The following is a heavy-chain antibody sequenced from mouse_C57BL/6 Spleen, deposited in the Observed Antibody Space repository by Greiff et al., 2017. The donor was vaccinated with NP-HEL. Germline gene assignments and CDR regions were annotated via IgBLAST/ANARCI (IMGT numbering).Heavy chain of an antibody. D-gene: IGHD1-1*02. Sequence: QVHVKQSGAELVKPGASVKLSCKASGYTFTSYWMQWVKQRPGQGLEWIGEIDPSDSYTNYNQKFKGKATLTVDTSSSTAYMQLSSLTSEDSAVYYCARYGLRPIAYWGQGTLVTVSA. CDR3: ARYGLRPIAY. CDR2: IDPSDSYT. CDR1: GYTFTSYW. J-gene: IGHJ3*01. V-gene: IGHV1-50*01.